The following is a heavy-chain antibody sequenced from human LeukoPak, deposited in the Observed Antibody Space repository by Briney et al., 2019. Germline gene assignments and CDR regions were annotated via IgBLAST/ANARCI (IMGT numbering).Heavy chain of an antibody. D-gene: IGHD3-22*01. CDR1: GGSLSSNTYY. CDR3: ARHYYDTSGYYPWYFDY. Sequence: SETLSLTCTVSGGSLSSNTYYWGWIRQAPGKGLEWIGRMYYSGSTYCNQSLKSRVTISVDTSKNQFSLKLTSVTAADTAVYYCARHYYDTSGYYPWYFDYWGQGTLVTVSS. J-gene: IGHJ4*02. V-gene: IGHV4-39*01. CDR2: MYYSGST.